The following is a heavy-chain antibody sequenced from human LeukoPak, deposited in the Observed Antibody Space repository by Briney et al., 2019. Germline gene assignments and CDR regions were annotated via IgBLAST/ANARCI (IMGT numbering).Heavy chain of an antibody. V-gene: IGHV4-61*08. J-gene: IGHJ4*02. D-gene: IGHD3-10*01. CDR3: ARGGQEMVRGVINYFDY. CDR2: IYYSGST. Sequence: SETLSLTCTVSGGSISSGGYDWSWIRQPPGKGLEWIGYIYYSGSTNYNPSLKSRVTISVDTSKNQFSLKLSSVTAADTAVYYCARGGQEMVRGVINYFDYWGQGTLVTVSS. CDR1: GGSISSGGYD.